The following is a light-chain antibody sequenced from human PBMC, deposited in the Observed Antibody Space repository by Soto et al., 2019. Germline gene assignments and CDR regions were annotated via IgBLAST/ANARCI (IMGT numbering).Light chain of an antibody. Sequence: QSALTQPPSVSGAPWQRVTISATGSSSNIGAGYDVHWYQQLLGTAPKLLIYGNSNRPSGVPDRFSASKSGTSASLAITGLQAEDEADYYCQSYDSSLSGYVFGTGTKVTVL. CDR3: QSYDSSLSGYV. V-gene: IGLV1-40*01. J-gene: IGLJ1*01. CDR2: GNS. CDR1: SSNIGAGYD.